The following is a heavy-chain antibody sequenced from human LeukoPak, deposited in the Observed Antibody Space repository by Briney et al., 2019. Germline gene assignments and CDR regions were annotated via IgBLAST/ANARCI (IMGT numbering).Heavy chain of an antibody. Sequence: GGSLRLSCAASGFTFSSYGMSWVRQAPGKGLEWVSAISGSGGSTYYADSVKGRFTISRDNSKNTLYLQMNSLRAEDTAVYYCANELSGSYFFFDYWGQGTLVTVSS. CDR1: GFTFSSYG. V-gene: IGHV3-23*01. D-gene: IGHD1-26*01. CDR3: ANELSGSYFFFDY. CDR2: ISGSGGST. J-gene: IGHJ4*02.